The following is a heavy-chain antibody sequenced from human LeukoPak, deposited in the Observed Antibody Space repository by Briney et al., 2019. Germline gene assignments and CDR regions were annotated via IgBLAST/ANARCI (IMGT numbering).Heavy chain of an antibody. D-gene: IGHD3-16*02. CDR3: ASDPYDYVWGSYRQSDAFDI. V-gene: IGHV3-7*01. Sequence: GGSLRLSCAASGFTFSSYWMSWVRQAPGKGLEWVANIKQDGSEKYYVDSVKGRFTISRDNAKNSLYLQMNSLRAEDTAVYYCASDPYDYVWGSYRQSDAFDIWGQGTMVTVSS. CDR2: IKQDGSEK. CDR1: GFTFSSYW. J-gene: IGHJ3*02.